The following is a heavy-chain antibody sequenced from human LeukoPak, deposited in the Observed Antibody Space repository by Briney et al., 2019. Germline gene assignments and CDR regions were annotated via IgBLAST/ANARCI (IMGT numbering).Heavy chain of an antibody. CDR2: INPNSGGT. CDR1: GYTFTGYY. D-gene: IGHD5-24*01. V-gene: IGHV1-2*02. CDR3: ARSRFIMATIDY. J-gene: IGHJ4*02. Sequence: GASVKVSCKASGYTFTGYYMHWVRQAPGQGLEWMGWINPNSGGTNYAQKFQGRVTMTRDTSISTAYMELSWLRSDDTAVYYCARSRFIMATIDYWGQGTLVTVSS.